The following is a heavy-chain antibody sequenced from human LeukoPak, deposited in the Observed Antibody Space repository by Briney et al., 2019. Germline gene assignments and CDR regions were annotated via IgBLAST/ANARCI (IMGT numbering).Heavy chain of an antibody. CDR3: ARYRSGWYVFDY. CDR1: GGSISSYY. CDR2: IYYSGST. V-gene: IGHV4-59*01. J-gene: IGHJ4*02. D-gene: IGHD6-19*01. Sequence: SETLSLTCTVSGGSISSYYWSWIRQPPGKGLEWIGYIYYSGSTNYNPSLKSRVTISVDTSKNQFSLKLSSVTAADTAVYYCARYRSGWYVFDYWGQGTLVTVSS.